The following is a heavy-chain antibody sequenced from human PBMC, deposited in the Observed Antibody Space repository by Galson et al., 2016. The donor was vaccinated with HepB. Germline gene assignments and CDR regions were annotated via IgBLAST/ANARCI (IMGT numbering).Heavy chain of an antibody. Sequence: PALVKPTQTLTLTCTFSGFSLSTSGVGVGWIRQPPGKALEWLALIYWDDDKRYRPSLKSRLTITKDTSKNQVVLTMTNMDPVDTATYYCAHENYGDFRFDYWGQGTLVTVSS. CDR1: GFSLSTSGVG. CDR2: IYWDDDK. CDR3: AHENYGDFRFDY. V-gene: IGHV2-5*02. D-gene: IGHD4-17*01. J-gene: IGHJ4*02.